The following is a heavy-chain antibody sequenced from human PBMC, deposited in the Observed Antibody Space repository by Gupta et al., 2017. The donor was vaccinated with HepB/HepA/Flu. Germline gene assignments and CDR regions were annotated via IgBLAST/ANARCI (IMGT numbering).Heavy chain of an antibody. CDR2: ISSSSSYI. Sequence: DVQLVESGGGLVKPVGALRLSCAASGFTFSSYSMKWVRQAPGKGLEWVSSISSSSSYIYYADSMKGRFTISRDNAKNSLYLQMNSLRAEDTAVYYCARDPGYSYVFDPWGQGTLVTVSS. V-gene: IGHV3-21*01. D-gene: IGHD5-12*01. J-gene: IGHJ5*02. CDR1: GFTFSSYS. CDR3: ARDPGYSYVFDP.